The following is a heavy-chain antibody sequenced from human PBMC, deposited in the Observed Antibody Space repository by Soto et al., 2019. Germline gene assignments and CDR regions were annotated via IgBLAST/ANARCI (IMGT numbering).Heavy chain of an antibody. D-gene: IGHD6-13*01. V-gene: IGHV1-18*01. Sequence: QVQLVQSGAEVKKPGASVKVSCKASGYTFTSYGISWVRQAPGQGLEWMGWISAYNGNTNYAQKLQGRVTMTTDTSTSTAYMELRSLGSDDTAVYYCARVYLGGSSWYVQDYWGQGTLVTVSS. CDR3: ARVYLGGSSWYVQDY. CDR1: GYTFTSYG. CDR2: ISAYNGNT. J-gene: IGHJ4*02.